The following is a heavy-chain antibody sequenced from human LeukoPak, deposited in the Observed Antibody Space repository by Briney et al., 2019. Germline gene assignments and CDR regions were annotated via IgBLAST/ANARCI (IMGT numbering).Heavy chain of an antibody. CDR2: INPNSGGT. CDR3: ARGKGSSGYAFDY. Sequence: GASVKVSCKASGYTFTGYYMHWVRQAPGQGLEWMGWINPNSGGTNYAQKFQGRVTMTRDTSISTAYMELSRLRSDDTAVYYCARGKGSSGYAFDYWGQGTLVTVSS. CDR1: GYTFTGYY. J-gene: IGHJ4*02. V-gene: IGHV1-2*02. D-gene: IGHD3-22*01.